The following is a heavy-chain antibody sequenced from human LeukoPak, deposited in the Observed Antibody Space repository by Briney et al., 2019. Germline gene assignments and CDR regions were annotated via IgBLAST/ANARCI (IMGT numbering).Heavy chain of an antibody. V-gene: IGHV1-18*01. CDR3: ARDTYYYGSGMGGMDV. Sequence: ASVKVSCKAPGYTFTSYGISWVRQAPGQGLEWMGWISAYNGNTNYAQKLQGRVTMTTDTSTSTAYMELRSLRSDDTAVYYCARDTYYYGSGMGGMDVWGQGTTVTVSS. CDR2: ISAYNGNT. CDR1: GYTFTSYG. J-gene: IGHJ6*02. D-gene: IGHD3-10*01.